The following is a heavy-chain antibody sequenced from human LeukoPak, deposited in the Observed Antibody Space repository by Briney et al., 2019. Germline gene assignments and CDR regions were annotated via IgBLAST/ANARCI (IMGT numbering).Heavy chain of an antibody. D-gene: IGHD1-26*01. Sequence: PSETLSLACTVSGGSISSYYWSWIRQPPGKGLEWIGYIYYSGSTNYNPSLKSRVTISVDTSKNQFSLKLSSVTAADTAVYYCARREWERPGAFDIWGQGTMVTVSS. CDR3: ARREWERPGAFDI. CDR2: IYYSGST. V-gene: IGHV4-59*01. J-gene: IGHJ3*02. CDR1: GGSISSYY.